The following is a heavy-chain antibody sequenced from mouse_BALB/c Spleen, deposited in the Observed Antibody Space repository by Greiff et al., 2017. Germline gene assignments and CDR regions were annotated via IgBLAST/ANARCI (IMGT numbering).Heavy chain of an antibody. V-gene: IGHV1-69*01. D-gene: IGHD3-2*01. Sequence: QVQLQQPGAELVMPGASVKMSCKASGYTFTDYWMHWVKQRPGQGLEWIGAIDTSDSYTSYNQKFKGKATLTVDESSSTAYMQLSSLTSEDSAVYYCAREGLDRGDYWGQGTTLTVSS. CDR1: GYTFTDYW. CDR3: AREGLDRGDY. J-gene: IGHJ2*01. CDR2: IDTSDSYT.